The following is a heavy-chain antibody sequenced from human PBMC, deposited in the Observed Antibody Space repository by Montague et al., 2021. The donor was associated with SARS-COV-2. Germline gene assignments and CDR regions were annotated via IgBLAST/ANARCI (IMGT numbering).Heavy chain of an antibody. V-gene: IGHV3-74*01. D-gene: IGHD2-21*02. CDR3: VRDGGDDKHDWWFDL. CDR2: ICDGVRRL. CDR1: GFNFPRYC. Sequence: SLRLSCAASGFNFPRYCMHWVRQSPGQGLEWVARICDGVRRLRYADSVRDRFTVSRDNAKNTLSLLMNNLSGEDTAVYYCVRDGGDDKHDWWFDLWGRGTHVSVSS. J-gene: IGHJ2*01.